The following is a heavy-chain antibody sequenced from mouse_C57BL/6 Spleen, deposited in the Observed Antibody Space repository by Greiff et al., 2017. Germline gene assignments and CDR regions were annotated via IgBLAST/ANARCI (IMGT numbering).Heavy chain of an antibody. D-gene: IGHD1-1*01. J-gene: IGHJ2*01. CDR1: GYAFSSSW. CDR3: ARSGTTVVDFDD. Sequence: QVQLQQSGPELVKPGASVKISCKASGYAFSSSWMNWVKQRPGKGLEWIGRIYPGDGYTNYNGKFKGKATLTADKSSSTAYMQLSSLTSEDSAVYFCARSGTTVVDFDDWGQGTTLTVSS. CDR2: IYPGDGYT. V-gene: IGHV1-82*01.